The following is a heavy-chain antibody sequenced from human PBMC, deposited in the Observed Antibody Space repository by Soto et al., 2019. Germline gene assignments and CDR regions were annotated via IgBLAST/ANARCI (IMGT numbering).Heavy chain of an antibody. CDR2: IYYSGST. V-gene: IGHV4-39*01. CDR3: ARRPSPVVAAPHDAFDI. J-gene: IGHJ3*02. Sequence: QLQLQESGPGLVKPSETLSLTCTVSGGSISSSSYYWGWIRQPPGKGLEWIGSIYYSGSTYYNPSLDSRVTISVDTSKNQFSLKLSSVTAADTAVYYCARRPSPVVAAPHDAFDIWGQGTMVTVSS. CDR1: GGSISSSSYY. D-gene: IGHD2-15*01.